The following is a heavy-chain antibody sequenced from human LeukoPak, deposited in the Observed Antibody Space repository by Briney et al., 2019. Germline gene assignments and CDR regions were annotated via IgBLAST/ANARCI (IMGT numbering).Heavy chain of an antibody. D-gene: IGHD6-6*01. J-gene: IGHJ4*02. CDR1: GGSISSYF. CDR2: IYYSGRT. CDR3: ARGGRWYSSSSVYFEY. Sequence: SETLSLTCTVSGGSISSYFWTWIRQPPGKGLEWIGYIYYSGRTNYNPSLKSRVTISLDTSKNQFSLKLTSVTAADTAVYYCARGGRWYSSSSVYFEYWGLGTLVTVSS. V-gene: IGHV4-59*01.